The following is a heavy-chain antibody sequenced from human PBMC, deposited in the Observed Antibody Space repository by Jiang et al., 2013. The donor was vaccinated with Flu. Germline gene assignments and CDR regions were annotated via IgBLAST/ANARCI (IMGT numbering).Heavy chain of an antibody. V-gene: IGHV4-34*01. CDR2: INHRGST. D-gene: IGHD3-10*01. Sequence: LLKPSETLSLTCAVYGGSFTDYYWTWIRQPPGKGLEWIAEINHRGSTNYIPSLESRISMSTDTSSKQFSLKLSSVTAADTAVYYCARGRHGSGSYYNNGFDYWGQGTLVTVSS. J-gene: IGHJ4*02. CDR1: GGSFTDYY. CDR3: ARGRHGSGSYYNNGFDY.